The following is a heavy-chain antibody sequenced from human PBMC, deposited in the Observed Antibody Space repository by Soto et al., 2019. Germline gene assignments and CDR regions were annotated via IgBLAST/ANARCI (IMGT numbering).Heavy chain of an antibody. D-gene: IGHD4-17*01. CDR2: INHSGST. V-gene: IGHV4-34*01. J-gene: IGHJ4*02. CDR3: ARGLRFYGDYVY. CDR1: GGSFSGYY. Sequence: PSETLSLTCAVYGGSFSGYYWSWIRQPPGKGLEWIGEINHSGSTNYNPSLKSRVTISVDTSKNQFSLKLSSVTAADTAVYYCARGLRFYGDYVYWGQGTLVTVSS.